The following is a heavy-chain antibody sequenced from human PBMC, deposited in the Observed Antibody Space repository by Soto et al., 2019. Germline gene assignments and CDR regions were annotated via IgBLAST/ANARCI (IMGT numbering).Heavy chain of an antibody. CDR1: GYSFTSYW. CDR3: ARRGYNYGYFDL. V-gene: IGHV5-51*03. Sequence: EVQLVQSGTEVKKPGESLKISCKGSGYSFTSYWIGWVRQMPWKGLEWLAIIYPGDSDTRYSPSFQGQVTISADKSISPAYLQWSSLKALDTAMYYCARRGYNYGYFDLWGRGTLFAVSS. CDR2: IYPGDSDT. J-gene: IGHJ2*01. D-gene: IGHD5-18*01.